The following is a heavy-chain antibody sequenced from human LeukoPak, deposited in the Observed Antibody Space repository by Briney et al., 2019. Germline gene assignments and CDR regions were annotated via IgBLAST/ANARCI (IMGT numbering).Heavy chain of an antibody. Sequence: GRSLRLSCAASGFTFSSYGMHWVRQTPGKGLEWVAVIWYDGSNKYYADSVKGRFTISRDNSKNTLYLQMNSLRAEDTAVYYCARSAGYSSSWYPYYFDYRGQGTLVTVSS. CDR1: GFTFSSYG. CDR2: IWYDGSNK. J-gene: IGHJ4*02. V-gene: IGHV3-33*01. CDR3: ARSAGYSSSWYPYYFDY. D-gene: IGHD6-13*01.